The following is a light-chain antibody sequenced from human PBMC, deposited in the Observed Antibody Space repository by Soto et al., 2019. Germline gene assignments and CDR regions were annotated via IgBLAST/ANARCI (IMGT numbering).Light chain of an antibody. V-gene: IGKV1-27*01. CDR3: QKYDSAPWT. CDR2: AAS. Sequence: DIETTQSPSSLSASVGDRVTITCRASQGISNYLAWYQQRPGKVPKLLIYAASTLQSGVPSRFSGSGSGTDFTLTISSLQPEDVATYYCQKYDSAPWTFGQGTEVEIK. CDR1: QGISNY. J-gene: IGKJ1*01.